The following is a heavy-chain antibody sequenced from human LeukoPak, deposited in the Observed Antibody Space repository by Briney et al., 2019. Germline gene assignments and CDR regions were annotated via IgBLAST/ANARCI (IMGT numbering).Heavy chain of an antibody. D-gene: IGHD3-22*01. V-gene: IGHV1-69*13. CDR3: ATAGVYYYDSSGYRTLQG. CDR2: IIPIFGTA. CDR1: GGTFSSYA. J-gene: IGHJ4*02. Sequence: ASVKVSCKASGGTFSSYAISWVRQAPGQGLEWMGGIIPIFGTANYAQKFQGGVTITADESTSTAYMELSSLRSEDTAVYYCATAGVYYYDSSGYRTLQGWGQGALVTVSS.